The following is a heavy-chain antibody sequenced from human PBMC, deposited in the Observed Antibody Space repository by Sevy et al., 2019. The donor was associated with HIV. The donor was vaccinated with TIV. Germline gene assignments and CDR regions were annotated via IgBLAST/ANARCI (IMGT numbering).Heavy chain of an antibody. CDR1: GFIFSSMA. Sequence: ASVKVSCKASGFIFSSMAVQWVRQARGQHLEWIGWIVVGSGNTNYEQKFHERVTITRDMSARTVYMELSSLRSEDMAVYYCAAEDTTTFGGPLRVFDVWGQGTTVTVSS. J-gene: IGHJ3*01. V-gene: IGHV1-58*01. D-gene: IGHD3-16*01. CDR3: AAEDTTTFGGPLRVFDV. CDR2: IVVGSGNT.